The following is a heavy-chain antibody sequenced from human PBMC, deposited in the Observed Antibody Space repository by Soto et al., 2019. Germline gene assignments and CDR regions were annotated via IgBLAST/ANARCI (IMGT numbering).Heavy chain of an antibody. V-gene: IGHV1-69*12. CDR2: IIPIFGTA. Sequence: QVQLVQSGAEVKKPGSSVKVSCKASGGTFSSYAISWVRQAPGQGLEWMGGIIPIFGTANYAQKFQGRVTITADESTSKAYMELSSLRSEDTAVYYCARDRRAYCGGDCFPYGWFDPWGQGTLVTVSS. CDR1: GGTFSSYA. D-gene: IGHD2-21*02. J-gene: IGHJ5*02. CDR3: ARDRRAYCGGDCFPYGWFDP.